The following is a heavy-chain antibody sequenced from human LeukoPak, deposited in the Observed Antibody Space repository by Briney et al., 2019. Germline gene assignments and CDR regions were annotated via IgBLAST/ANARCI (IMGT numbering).Heavy chain of an antibody. V-gene: IGHV3-23*01. J-gene: IGHJ4*02. CDR2: IGGSGGSK. Sequence: GGSMRLSCAASGFTFSNYAMTWDRQAPGKGLEWVSTIGGSGGSKFYTDSVKGRLTSSRDNSKNTLYLQMDSLRVDDTSVYYCARGALELTPDSRWGQGTLVTVSS. D-gene: IGHD1-7*01. CDR3: ARGALELTPDSR. CDR1: GFTFSNYA.